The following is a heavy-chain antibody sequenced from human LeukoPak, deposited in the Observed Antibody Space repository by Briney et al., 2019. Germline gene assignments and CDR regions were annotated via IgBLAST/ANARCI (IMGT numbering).Heavy chain of an antibody. CDR1: GFTFSSYS. D-gene: IGHD1-26*01. CDR2: ISSSSSYI. V-gene: IGHV3-21*01. CDR3: AVNSGGLGSRTNDY. Sequence: PGGSLRLSCAASGFTFSSYSMNWVRQAPGKGLEWVSSISSSSSYIYYADSVKGRFTISRDNAKNSLYLQMNSLRAEDTAVYYCAVNSGGLGSRTNDYWGQGTLVTVSS. J-gene: IGHJ4*02.